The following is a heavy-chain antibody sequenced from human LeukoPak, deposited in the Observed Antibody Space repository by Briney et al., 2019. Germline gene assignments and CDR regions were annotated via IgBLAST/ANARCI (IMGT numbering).Heavy chain of an antibody. CDR2: INHSGST. V-gene: IGHV4-34*01. Sequence: SETLSLTCAVYGGXFSSYYCSWIRQPPGKGLEWIGEINHSGSTNYNPSLKSRVTISVDTSKNQFSLKLSSVTAADTAVYYCARGVFYDSSGFLIWYFDLWGRGTLVTVSS. J-gene: IGHJ2*01. CDR1: GGXFSSYY. D-gene: IGHD3-22*01. CDR3: ARGVFYDSSGFLIWYFDL.